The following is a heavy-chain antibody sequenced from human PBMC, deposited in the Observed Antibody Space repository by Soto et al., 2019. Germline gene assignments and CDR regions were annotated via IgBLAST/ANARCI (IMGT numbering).Heavy chain of an antibody. CDR3: ARYDYGDVDY. CDR2: TRNKAKSYTT. CDR1: GFTISDHN. V-gene: IGHV3-72*01. J-gene: IGHJ4*02. D-gene: IGHD4-17*01. Sequence: EVQLVESGGGLLQPGGSLRLSCAASGFTISDHNMDWVRQAPGKGLEWVGRTRNKAKSYTTDYAASVKGRFTISRDDSKNSLYLQMNSLKSEDTAVYYCARYDYGDVDYWGQGTLVTVSS.